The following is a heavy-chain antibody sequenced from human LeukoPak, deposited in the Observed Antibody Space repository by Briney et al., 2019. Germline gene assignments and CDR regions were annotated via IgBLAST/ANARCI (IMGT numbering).Heavy chain of an antibody. D-gene: IGHD5-12*01. V-gene: IGHV1-69*13. Sequence: PWASVKVSCKASGGTFSSYAISWVRQAPGQGLEWMGGIIPIFGTANCAQKFQGRVTITADESTSTAYMELSSLRSEDTAVYYCARESDMVGNFFDYWGQGTLVTVSS. CDR2: IIPIFGTA. CDR3: ARESDMVGNFFDY. J-gene: IGHJ4*02. CDR1: GGTFSSYA.